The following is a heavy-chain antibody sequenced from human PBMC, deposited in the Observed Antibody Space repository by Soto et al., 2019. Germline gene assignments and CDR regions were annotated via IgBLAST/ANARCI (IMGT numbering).Heavy chain of an antibody. J-gene: IGHJ4*02. CDR2: FDPEGGEA. CDR3: VRDRSYHYDSSGYYAY. CDR1: GHTLTEFS. V-gene: IGHV1-24*01. Sequence: ASVKVSCKISGHTLTEFSIHWVRQAPGKGLEWMGGFDPEGGEAIYAQKWHGRVTVTEDTVTDTAYMELSSLKSDDTAVYYCVRDRSYHYDSSGYYAYWGQGNLVTVSS. D-gene: IGHD3-22*01.